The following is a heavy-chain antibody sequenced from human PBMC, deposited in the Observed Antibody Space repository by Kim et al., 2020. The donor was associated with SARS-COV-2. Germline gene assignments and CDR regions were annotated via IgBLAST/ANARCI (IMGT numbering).Heavy chain of an antibody. J-gene: IGHJ4*02. D-gene: IGHD2-15*01. CDR3: ARASTVVVYFDY. CDR1: GGSISSGGYY. CDR2: IYYSGST. V-gene: IGHV4-31*03. Sequence: SETLSLTCTVSGGSISSGGYYWSWIRQHPGKGLEWIGYIYYSGSTYYNPSLKSRVTISVDTSKNQFSLKLSSVTAADTAVYYCARASTVVVYFDYWGQGTLVTVSS.